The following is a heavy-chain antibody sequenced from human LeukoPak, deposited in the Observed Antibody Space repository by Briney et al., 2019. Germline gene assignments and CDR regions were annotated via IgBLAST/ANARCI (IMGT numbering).Heavy chain of an antibody. CDR1: GGSISSGDYY. J-gene: IGHJ6*02. D-gene: IGHD2-8*01. Sequence: SETLSLTCTVSGGSISSGDYYWSWIRQPPGKSLEWIGYIYYSGSTNYNPSLKSRVTISVDTSKNQFSLKLSSVTAADTAVYYCARVMSYYGMDVWGQGTTVTVSS. CDR3: ARVMSYYGMDV. V-gene: IGHV4-61*08. CDR2: IYYSGST.